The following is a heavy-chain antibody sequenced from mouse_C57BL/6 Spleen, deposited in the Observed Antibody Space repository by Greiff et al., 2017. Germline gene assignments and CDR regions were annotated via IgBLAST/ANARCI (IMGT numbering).Heavy chain of an antibody. V-gene: IGHV14-1*01. Sequence: EVQLQQSGAELVRPGASVKLSCTASGFNIKDYYMHWVKQRPEQGLEWIGRIDPEDGDTEYAQKFQGKATMTADTSSNTAYLQLSSLTSEDTAVDYCTQIYYYGSPVDWGKGALVTVAA. J-gene: IGHJ3*01. D-gene: IGHD1-1*01. CDR3: TQIYYYGSPVD. CDR1: GFNIKDYY. CDR2: IDPEDGDT.